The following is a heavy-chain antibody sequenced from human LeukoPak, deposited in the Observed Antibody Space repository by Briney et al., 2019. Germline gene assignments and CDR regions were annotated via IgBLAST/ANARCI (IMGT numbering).Heavy chain of an antibody. J-gene: IGHJ4*02. Sequence: SGGSLRLSCAASGFTFSSYWMSWVRQAPGKGLEWVDNIKQDGSEKYYVDSVKARSTLSRDNAKNSLYLPMNSLRAEDTAVYCCAREGYCSITSCYKFLGYWGQGTLVTVSS. D-gene: IGHD2-2*02. CDR3: AREGYCSITSCYKFLGY. V-gene: IGHV3-7*01. CDR2: IKQDGSEK. CDR1: GFTFSSYW.